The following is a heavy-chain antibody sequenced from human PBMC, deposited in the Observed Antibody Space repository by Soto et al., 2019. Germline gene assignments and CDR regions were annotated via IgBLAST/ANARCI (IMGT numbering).Heavy chain of an antibody. CDR3: ARQMATMGYYYYGMDV. Sequence: LGESLKISCKGSGYSFTSYWIGWVRQMPGKGLEWMGIIYPGDSDTRYSPSFQGQVTISADKSISTAYLQWSSLKASDTAMYYCARQMATMGYYYYGMDVWGQGTTVTVSS. V-gene: IGHV5-51*01. CDR2: IYPGDSDT. CDR1: GYSFTSYW. D-gene: IGHD5-12*01. J-gene: IGHJ6*02.